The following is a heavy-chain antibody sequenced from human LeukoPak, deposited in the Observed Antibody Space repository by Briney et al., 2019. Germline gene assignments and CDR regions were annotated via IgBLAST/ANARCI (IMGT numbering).Heavy chain of an antibody. D-gene: IGHD5-12*01. V-gene: IGHV3-21*01. CDR3: ARESGYDYYYYYMDV. CDR2: ISSSSSYI. CDR1: GFTFSTYS. Sequence: GGSLRLSCAASGFTFSTYSMNWVRQAPGRGLEWVSSISSSSSYIYYADSVKGRFTISRDNAKNSLYLQMNSLRAEDTAVYYCARESGYDYYYYYMDVWGKGTTVTISS. J-gene: IGHJ6*03.